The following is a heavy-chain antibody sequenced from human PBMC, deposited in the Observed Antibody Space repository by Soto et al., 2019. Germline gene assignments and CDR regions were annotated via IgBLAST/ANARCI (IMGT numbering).Heavy chain of an antibody. Sequence: SETLSLTCTVSGGSISSGGYYWSWIRQHPGKGLEWIGYIYYSGSTYYNPSLKSRVTISVDTSKNQFSLKLSSVTAADTAVYYCARAEDDYGDYATWADYYYYYMDVWGKGTTVTVSS. CDR2: IYYSGST. D-gene: IGHD4-17*01. CDR3: ARAEDDYGDYATWADYYYYYMDV. CDR1: GGSISSGGYY. J-gene: IGHJ6*03. V-gene: IGHV4-31*03.